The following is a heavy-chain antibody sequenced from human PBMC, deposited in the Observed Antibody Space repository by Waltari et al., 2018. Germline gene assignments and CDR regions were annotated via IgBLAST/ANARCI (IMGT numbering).Heavy chain of an antibody. CDR2: IYYCGST. V-gene: IGHV4-39*07. D-gene: IGHD4-4*01. CDR1: GGSISSSSYY. Sequence: QLQLQESGPGLVKPSETLSLTCTVSGGSISSSSYYWGWIRQPPGKGLEWIGSIYYCGSTYYNPSLKSRVTISVDTSKNQFSLKLSSVTAADTAVYYCARLGLHDFDYWGQGTLVTVSS. CDR3: ARLGLHDFDY. J-gene: IGHJ4*02.